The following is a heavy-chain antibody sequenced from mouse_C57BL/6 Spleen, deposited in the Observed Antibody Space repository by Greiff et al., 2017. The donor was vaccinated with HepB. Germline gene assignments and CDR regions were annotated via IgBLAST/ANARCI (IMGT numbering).Heavy chain of an antibody. Sequence: VQLQQSGAELVKPGASVKISCKASGYAFSSYWMNWVKQRPGKGLEWIGQIYPGDGDTNYNGKFKGKATLTADKSSSTAYMQLSSLTSEDSAVYFCSRSSTGTRFAYWGQGTLVTVSA. V-gene: IGHV1-80*01. CDR2: IYPGDGDT. J-gene: IGHJ3*01. D-gene: IGHD4-1*02. CDR3: SRSSTGTRFAY. CDR1: GYAFSSYW.